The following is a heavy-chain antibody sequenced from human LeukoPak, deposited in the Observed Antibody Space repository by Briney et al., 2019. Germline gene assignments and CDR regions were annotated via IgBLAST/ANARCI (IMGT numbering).Heavy chain of an antibody. J-gene: IGHJ4*02. D-gene: IGHD4-17*01. CDR2: ISYDGSNK. CDR3: AKDAIDYGDSGPFDY. V-gene: IGHV3-30*18. Sequence: GRSLRLSCAASGFTFSSYGMHWVRQAPGKGLEWVAVISYDGSNKYYADSVKGRFTISRDNSKNTLYLQMNSLRAEDTAVHYCAKDAIDYGDSGPFDYWGQGTLVTVSS. CDR1: GFTFSSYG.